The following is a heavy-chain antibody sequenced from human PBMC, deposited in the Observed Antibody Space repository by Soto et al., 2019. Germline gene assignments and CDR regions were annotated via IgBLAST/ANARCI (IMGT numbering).Heavy chain of an antibody. J-gene: IGHJ6*02. CDR3: ARDSYIAAADNYYYYGMDV. Sequence: QVQLVQSGAEVKKPGASVKVSCKASGYTFTSYGISWVRQAPGQGLEWMGWISAYNGNTNYAQKLQGRVTMTTDTSTSTAYMELRSLISDDTAVYYCARDSYIAAADNYYYYGMDVWGQGTTVTVSS. CDR1: GYTFTSYG. D-gene: IGHD6-13*01. CDR2: ISAYNGNT. V-gene: IGHV1-18*01.